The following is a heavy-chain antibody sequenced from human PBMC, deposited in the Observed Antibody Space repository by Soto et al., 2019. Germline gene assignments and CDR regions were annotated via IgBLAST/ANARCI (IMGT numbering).Heavy chain of an antibody. CDR1: GGSIRSGNYY. V-gene: IGHV4-30-4*01. CDR2: ISHGGTT. J-gene: IGHJ4*02. D-gene: IGHD6-13*01. Sequence: PSETLSLTCSVSGGSIRSGNYYWCWIRQSPGKGLEWLGHISHGGTTSYNPSLQSRATISLDAAQNNFSLRLNSVTVADTALYFCARGRGQLLFDYWGQGSMVTVSS. CDR3: ARGRGQLLFDY.